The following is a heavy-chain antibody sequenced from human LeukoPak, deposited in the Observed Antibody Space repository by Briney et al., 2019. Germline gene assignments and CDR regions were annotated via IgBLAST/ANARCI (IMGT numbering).Heavy chain of an antibody. J-gene: IGHJ4*02. CDR2: IIPIFGTA. CDR3: ATERRMDCSSTSCPKD. CDR1: GGTFSSYA. D-gene: IGHD2-2*01. Sequence: SVKVSCKASGGTFSSYAISWVRQAPGQGLEWMGGIIPIFGTANYAQKFQGRVTITADESTSTAYMELSSLRSEDTAVYYCATERRMDCSSTSCPKDWGQGTLVTVSS. V-gene: IGHV1-69*13.